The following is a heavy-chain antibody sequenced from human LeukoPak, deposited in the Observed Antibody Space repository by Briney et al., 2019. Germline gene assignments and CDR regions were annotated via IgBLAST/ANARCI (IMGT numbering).Heavy chain of an antibody. CDR1: GGSFSGYY. D-gene: IGHD6-13*01. CDR2: INHSGST. J-gene: IGHJ6*03. CDR3: ARGRVSSSTWYSTYYYYFYMDL. V-gene: IGHV4-34*01. Sequence: PSETLSLTCAVYGGSFSGYYWSWIRQPPGKGLEWIGEINHSGSTNYNPSLNGRVSISRDTTKNLFSLRLRSVTAADTAVYFCARGRVSSSTWYSTYYYYFYMDLWGKGTTVTVSS.